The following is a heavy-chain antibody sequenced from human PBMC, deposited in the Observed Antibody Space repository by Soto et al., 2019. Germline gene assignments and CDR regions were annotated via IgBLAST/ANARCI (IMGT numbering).Heavy chain of an antibody. CDR3: VEVGYYDSSLGY. D-gene: IGHD3-22*01. Sequence: EVRLVESGGGLVQPGGSLRLSCAASGFTFSSYEMNWVRQAPGKGLEWVSYISSSGSTIYYADSVKGRFTISRDNAKNSLYLQMNSLRAEDTAVYYCVEVGYYDSSLGYWGQGTLVTVSS. J-gene: IGHJ4*02. CDR2: ISSSGSTI. CDR1: GFTFSSYE. V-gene: IGHV3-48*03.